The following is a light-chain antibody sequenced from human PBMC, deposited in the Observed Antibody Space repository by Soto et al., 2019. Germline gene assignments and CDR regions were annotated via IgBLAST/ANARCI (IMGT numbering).Light chain of an antibody. CDR3: SSYTSTSTVV. Sequence: QSALTQPDSVSGSAGQSITISCTGTSSDVGGYNYVSWYQQHPGKVPKLMIYDVSNRPSGVSTRFSGSKSGNTASLTISGLQAEYEADYYCSSYTSTSTVVFGGGTKLTVL. J-gene: IGLJ2*01. CDR1: SSDVGGYNY. CDR2: DVS. V-gene: IGLV2-14*01.